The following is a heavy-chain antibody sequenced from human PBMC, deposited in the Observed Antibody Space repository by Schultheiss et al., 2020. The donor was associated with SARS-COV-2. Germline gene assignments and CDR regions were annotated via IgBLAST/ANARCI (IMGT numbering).Heavy chain of an antibody. CDR3: ARQGYCSGGSCYSDRWYFDL. V-gene: IGHV4-30-4*07. D-gene: IGHD2-15*01. J-gene: IGHJ2*01. CDR1: GGSIISGGDF. CDR2: IYYSGST. Sequence: SETLSLTCTVSGGSIISGGDFWTWIRQPPGKGLEWIGYIYYSGSTYYNPSLKSRVTISVDTSKNQFSLKLSSVTAADTAVYYCARQGYCSGGSCYSDRWYFDLWGRGTLVTVSS.